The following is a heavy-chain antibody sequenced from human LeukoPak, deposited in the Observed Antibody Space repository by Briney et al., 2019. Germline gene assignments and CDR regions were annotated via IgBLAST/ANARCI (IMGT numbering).Heavy chain of an antibody. J-gene: IGHJ6*02. CDR3: ARDRSGSYTGVYYYYGMDV. CDR2: IYYSGST. CDR1: GGSISSSSYY. D-gene: IGHD1-26*01. V-gene: IGHV4-39*07. Sequence: SETLSLTCTVSGGSISSSSYYWGWIRQPPGKGLEWIGSIYYSGSTYYNPSLKSRVTISVDTSKDQFSLKLSSVTAADTAVYYCARDRSGSYTGVYYYYGMDVWGQGTTVTVSS.